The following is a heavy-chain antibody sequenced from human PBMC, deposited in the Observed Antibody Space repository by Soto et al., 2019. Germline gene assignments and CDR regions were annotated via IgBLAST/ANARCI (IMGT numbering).Heavy chain of an antibody. D-gene: IGHD3-16*01. J-gene: IGHJ4*02. CDR1: GFTFSNYW. Sequence: EVQLVESGGGLVQPGGSLRLSCAASGFTFSNYWMHWVRQAPGKGLVWVSRINFDESTTTYEDSVQGRFTISRDNAKNTLYLQLNSLRAEDTASYYCVTGGRTAGHVYHFDDWGQGALVTVSS. CDR3: VTGGRTAGHVYHFDD. V-gene: IGHV3-74*01. CDR2: INFDESTT.